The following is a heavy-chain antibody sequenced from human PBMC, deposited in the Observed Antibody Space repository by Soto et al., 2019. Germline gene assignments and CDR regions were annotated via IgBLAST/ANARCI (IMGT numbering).Heavy chain of an antibody. CDR2: ISAYNGNT. V-gene: IGHV1-18*01. D-gene: IGHD2-15*01. J-gene: IGHJ6*03. Sequence: QVQLMQSGPEVKKPGASVKVSCQASGYMFANYGISWVRQAPGQGLERMGWISAYNGNTHYAQKLQDRVTMTTDTSTSTAYMELRSLRSDDTAVYFCARIVPEQLLRYYYYYDMDVWGRGTTVTVSS. CDR3: ARIVPEQLLRYYYYYDMDV. CDR1: GYMFANYG.